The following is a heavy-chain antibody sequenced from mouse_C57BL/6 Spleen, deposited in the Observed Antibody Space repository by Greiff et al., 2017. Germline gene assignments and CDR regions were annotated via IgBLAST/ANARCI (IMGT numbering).Heavy chain of an antibody. D-gene: IGHD2-4*01. V-gene: IGHV1-50*01. CDR3: ARNRIYYYYDGVAY. Sequence: QVQLKQPGAELVKPGASVKLSCKASGYTFTSYWMQWVNQRPGQGLEWIEEIVPSDSYTNYNQKFKGKATLTVDTSSSTAYMQLSRLTSEDAAVYYCARNRIYYYYDGVAYWGQGTLVTVSA. J-gene: IGHJ3*01. CDR2: IVPSDSYT. CDR1: GYTFTSYW.